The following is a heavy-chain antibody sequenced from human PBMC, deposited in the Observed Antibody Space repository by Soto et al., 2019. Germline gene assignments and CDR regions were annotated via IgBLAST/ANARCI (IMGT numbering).Heavy chain of an antibody. CDR3: ARGTCSGCSCCSDYYCDYMDF. Sequence: GGYLGLSCAAYGFTLSSYDMHWVGQATGKGLEWVSAIGTAGDTYYPGSVKGRFTISRENAKNSLYLQMNSLRAGDTAVYYCARGTCSGCSCCSDYYCDYMDFSAKGTTVTVSS. CDR2: IGTAGDT. CDR1: GFTLSSYD. J-gene: IGHJ6*03. D-gene: IGHD2-15*01. V-gene: IGHV3-13*01.